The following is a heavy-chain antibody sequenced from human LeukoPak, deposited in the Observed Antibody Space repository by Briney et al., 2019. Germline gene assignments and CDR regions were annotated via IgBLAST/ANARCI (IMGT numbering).Heavy chain of an antibody. J-gene: IGHJ5*02. CDR1: GGSFSGYY. CDR2: INHSGST. V-gene: IGHV4-34*01. CDR3: ARVGRGYCRSTSCRRRGWFDP. Sequence: PSETLSLTCAVYGGSFSGYYWSWIRQPPGKGLEWIGEINHSGSTNYNPSLKSRVTISVDTSKNQFSLKLSSVTAADTAVYYCARVGRGYCRSTSCRRRGWFDPWGQGTLVTVSS. D-gene: IGHD2-2*01.